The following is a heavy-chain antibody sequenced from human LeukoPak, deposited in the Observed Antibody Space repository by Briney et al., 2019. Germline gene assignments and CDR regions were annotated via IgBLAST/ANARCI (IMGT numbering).Heavy chain of an antibody. Sequence: ASVKVSCKASGYTFTSYGISWVRQAPGQGLEWMGIINPSGGSTSYAQKFQGRVTMTRDTSTSTVYMELSSLRSEDTAVYYCARGVENWFDPWGQGTLVTVSS. J-gene: IGHJ5*02. CDR3: ARGVENWFDP. CDR1: GYTFTSYG. V-gene: IGHV1-46*01. CDR2: INPSGGST.